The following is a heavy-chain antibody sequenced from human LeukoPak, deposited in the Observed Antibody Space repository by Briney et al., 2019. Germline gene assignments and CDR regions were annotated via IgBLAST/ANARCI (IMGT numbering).Heavy chain of an antibody. Sequence: SVKVSCTASAGTFSSYAISWVRQAPGQGLDWMGGIIPIFGTANYAQKFQGRVTITADESTSTAYMELSSLRSEDTAVYYCARRMAVAARSLGYYYGMDVWGQGTTVTVSS. V-gene: IGHV1-69*01. CDR1: AGTFSSYA. CDR3: ARRMAVAARSLGYYYGMDV. J-gene: IGHJ6*02. CDR2: IIPIFGTA. D-gene: IGHD6-19*01.